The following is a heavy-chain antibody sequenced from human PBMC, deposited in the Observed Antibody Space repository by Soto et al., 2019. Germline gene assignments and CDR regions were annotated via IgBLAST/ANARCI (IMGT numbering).Heavy chain of an antibody. CDR3: ARSPAIGSTERGYFDL. D-gene: IGHD1-1*01. CDR2: IIPIFGTA. Sequence: QVQLVQSGAEVKKPGSSVKVSCKASGGTFSSYAISWVRQAPGQGLEWMGGIIPIFGTANYAQKFQGRVTIPADESTSTAYMELSILRSEDTAVYYCARSPAIGSTERGYFDLWGRGTLVTVSS. J-gene: IGHJ2*01. CDR1: GGTFSSYA. V-gene: IGHV1-69*01.